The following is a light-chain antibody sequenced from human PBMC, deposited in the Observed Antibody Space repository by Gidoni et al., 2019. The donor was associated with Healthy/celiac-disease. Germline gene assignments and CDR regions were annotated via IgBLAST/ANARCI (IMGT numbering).Light chain of an antibody. CDR3: QQRSNWPPFT. V-gene: IGKV3-11*01. Sequence: EIVLTQSPATLSLSPGERATLSCRASQSVSSYLAWYQQKPGQAPRLLIYDASNRATGIPAMFSGSGSGTDFTLTISSLEPEDFAVYYCQQRSNWPPFTFGGGTKVEIK. CDR1: QSVSSY. J-gene: IGKJ4*01. CDR2: DAS.